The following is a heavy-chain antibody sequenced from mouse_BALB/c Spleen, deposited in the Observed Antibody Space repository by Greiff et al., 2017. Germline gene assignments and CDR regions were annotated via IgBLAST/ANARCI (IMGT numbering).Heavy chain of an antibody. D-gene: IGHD2-4*01. Sequence: EVMLVESGGGLVQPGGSLKLSCAASGFTFSSYGMSWVRQTPDKRLELVATINSNGGSTYYPDSVKGRFTISRDNAKNTLYLQMSSLKSEDTAMYYCARDHYDYDEGYAMDYWGQGTSVTVSS. CDR2: INSNGGST. V-gene: IGHV5-6-3*01. CDR3: ARDHYDYDEGYAMDY. CDR1: GFTFSSYG. J-gene: IGHJ4*01.